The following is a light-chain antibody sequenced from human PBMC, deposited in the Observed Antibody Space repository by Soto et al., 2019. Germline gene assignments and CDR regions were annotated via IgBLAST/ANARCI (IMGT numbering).Light chain of an antibody. CDR3: QQYGSSPRFT. Sequence: EIVLPQSPGTLSLSPGERTTLSCRASQSVSSSYLAWYQQKPGQAPRLLLYGASSRATGIPDRFSGSGSGTDFTLTISRLEPEDFAVYYCQQYGSSPRFTFGPGTKVDIK. CDR2: GAS. J-gene: IGKJ3*01. CDR1: QSVSSSY. V-gene: IGKV3-20*01.